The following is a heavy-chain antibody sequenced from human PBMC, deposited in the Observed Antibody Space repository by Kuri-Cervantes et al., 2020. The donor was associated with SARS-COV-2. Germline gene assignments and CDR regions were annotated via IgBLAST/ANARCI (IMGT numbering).Heavy chain of an antibody. J-gene: IGHJ4*02. V-gene: IGHV3-48*01. D-gene: IGHD6-19*01. Sequence: GESLKISCAASGFTFSNAWMNWVRQAPGKGLEWVSYISSSSSTIYYADSVKGRFTISRDNAKNSLYLQMNSLKTEDTGVYYCATGSTSGWYRRDFDFWGLGTLVTVSS. CDR2: ISSSSSTI. CDR3: ATGSTSGWYRRDFDF. CDR1: GFTFSNAW.